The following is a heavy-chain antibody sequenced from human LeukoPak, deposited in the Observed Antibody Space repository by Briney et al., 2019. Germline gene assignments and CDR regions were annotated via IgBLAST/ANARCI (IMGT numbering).Heavy chain of an antibody. J-gene: IGHJ4*02. CDR3: ATGTEPQWLSLDY. CDR2: IRSKTDVGTT. CDR1: GFTLKNAW. D-gene: IGHD6-19*01. V-gene: IGHV3-15*01. Sequence: PGGSLRLSCVASGFTLKNAWMSWVRQAPGKGLEWVGRIRSKTDVGTTDYAAPVKGRFTISRDDSKNTLYLQMNSVKTEDTAVYFCATGTEPQWLSLDYWGQGTLVTVSS.